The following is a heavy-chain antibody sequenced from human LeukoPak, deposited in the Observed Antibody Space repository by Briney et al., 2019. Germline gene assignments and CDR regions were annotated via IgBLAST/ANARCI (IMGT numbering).Heavy chain of an antibody. J-gene: IGHJ4*02. Sequence: ASVKVSCKASGYTFTSYYMHWVRQAHGQGLEWMGIINPSGGSTSYAQKFQGRVTMTRDTSTSTVYMELSSLRSEDTAVYYCARERITMVRGLIIKGEPADYWGQGTLVTVSS. V-gene: IGHV1-46*01. CDR3: ARERITMVRGLIIKGEPADY. CDR1: GYTFTSYY. CDR2: INPSGGST. D-gene: IGHD3-10*01.